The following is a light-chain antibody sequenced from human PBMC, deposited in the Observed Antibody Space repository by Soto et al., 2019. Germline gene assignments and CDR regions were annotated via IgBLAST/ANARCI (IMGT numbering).Light chain of an antibody. V-gene: IGLV2-14*02. CDR3: NSYTSSSTHV. CDR1: SSDVGSYNL. CDR2: EVS. Sequence: QSVLTQPASVSGPPGQSIVISCNGSSSDVGSYNLVSWYQQYPGKAPKLMISEVSNRPSGVSSRFSGSKSGNTASLTISGLQADDEADYYCNSYTSSSTHVFGTGTKVTVL. J-gene: IGLJ1*01.